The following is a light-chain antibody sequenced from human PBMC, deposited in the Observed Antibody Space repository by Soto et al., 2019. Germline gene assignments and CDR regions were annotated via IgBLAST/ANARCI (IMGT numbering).Light chain of an antibody. Sequence: DIQMTQSPSSLSASVGDSVTITCRASQSISNYVNWYQHKLGKAPTLLIYAASVLESGAPLRFSGSGSGTDFTLTITSLQPEDFAFYYCHQTYSFLPTFGHGTKLDIK. J-gene: IGKJ2*01. V-gene: IGKV1-39*01. CDR1: QSISNY. CDR3: HQTYSFLPT. CDR2: AAS.